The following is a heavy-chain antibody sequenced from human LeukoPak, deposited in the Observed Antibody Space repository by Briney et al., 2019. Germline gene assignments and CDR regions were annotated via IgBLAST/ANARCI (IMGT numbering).Heavy chain of an antibody. CDR2: ISGSGGST. V-gene: IGHV3-23*01. CDR1: GLTFSTSP. CDR3: AKDTQYSGYDSRTNFDY. D-gene: IGHD5-12*01. Sequence: GGSLRLSCAASGLTFSTSPMNWVRQAPGKGLEWVSAISGSGGSTYYADSVKGRFTISRDNSKNTLYMQMNSLRAEDTAVYYCAKDTQYSGYDSRTNFDYWGQGTLVTVSS. J-gene: IGHJ4*02.